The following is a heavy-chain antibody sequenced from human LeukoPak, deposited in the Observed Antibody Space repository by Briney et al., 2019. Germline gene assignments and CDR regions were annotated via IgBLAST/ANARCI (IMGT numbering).Heavy chain of an antibody. V-gene: IGHV4-34*01. D-gene: IGHD5-18*01. CDR2: INHNGST. Sequence: PSETLSLTCAVYGGSFSGYYWSWIRQPPGKGLEWIGEINHNGSTNYNPSLKSRVTISVDTSKNQFSLKLSSVTAADTAVYYCARGVDTAMVTYYYYMDVWGKGTTVTVSS. CDR3: ARGVDTAMVTYYYYMDV. J-gene: IGHJ6*03. CDR1: GGSFSGYY.